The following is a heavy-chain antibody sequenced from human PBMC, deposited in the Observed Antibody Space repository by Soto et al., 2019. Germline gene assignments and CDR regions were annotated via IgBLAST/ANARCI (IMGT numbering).Heavy chain of an antibody. CDR3: AKDRTFYDSSGFVGGSYFDC. J-gene: IGHJ4*02. V-gene: IGHV3-30*18. Sequence: GGSLRLSCAASGFTFSSYGMHWVRQAPGKGLEWVAVISYDGSNKYYADSVKGRFTISRDNSKNTLYLQMNSLRAEDTAVYYCAKDRTFYDSSGFVGGSYFDCSGQGTLVTVSS. D-gene: IGHD3-22*01. CDR2: ISYDGSNK. CDR1: GFTFSSYG.